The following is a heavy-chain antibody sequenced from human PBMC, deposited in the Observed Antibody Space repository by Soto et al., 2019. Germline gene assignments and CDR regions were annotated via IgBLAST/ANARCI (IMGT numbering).Heavy chain of an antibody. CDR3: ARGVVTIFGVVEYYFDY. CDR2: ISSSSSYI. J-gene: IGHJ4*02. V-gene: IGHV3-21*01. Sequence: GGSLRLSCAASGFTFSSYSMNWVRQAPGKGLEWVSSISSSSSYIYYADSVKGRFTISRDNAKNSLYLQMNSLRAEDTAAYYCARGVVTIFGVVEYYFDYWGQGTLVTVSS. D-gene: IGHD3-3*01. CDR1: GFTFSSYS.